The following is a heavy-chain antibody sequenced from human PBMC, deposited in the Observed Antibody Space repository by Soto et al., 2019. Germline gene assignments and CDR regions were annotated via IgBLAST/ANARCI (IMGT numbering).Heavy chain of an antibody. CDR3: ARETTTVRGIINHFDY. CDR1: GDSVSSNNAA. V-gene: IGHV6-1*01. J-gene: IGHJ4*02. CDR2: TLYRSTWYN. D-gene: IGHD3-10*01. Sequence: PSQTLSLTCAISGDSVSSNNAAWNWIRQSPSRGLEWLGRTLYRSTWYNDYAVSVRSRITINPDTSKNQFSLQLNSVTPEDTAVYYCARETTTVRGIINHFDYWGQGTLVTVSS.